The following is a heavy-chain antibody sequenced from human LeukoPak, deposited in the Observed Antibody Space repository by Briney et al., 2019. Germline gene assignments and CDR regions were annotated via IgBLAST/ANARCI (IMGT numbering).Heavy chain of an antibody. Sequence: PGGSLRLSCAVSGFTLNCNAMCWVRQAPGTGLEWVSAISRIGVTTYYADSVEGRFTISRDTSKNTLYLQMNTLRPEDTAVYYCAKEEVPNDYWGQGTLVTVSS. CDR2: ISRIGVTT. J-gene: IGHJ4*02. CDR3: AKEEVPNDY. V-gene: IGHV3-23*01. D-gene: IGHD2-2*01. CDR1: GFTLNCNA.